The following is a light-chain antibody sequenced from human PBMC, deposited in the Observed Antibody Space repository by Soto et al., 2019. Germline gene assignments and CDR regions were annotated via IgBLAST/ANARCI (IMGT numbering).Light chain of an antibody. CDR1: QSVNNNY. CDR2: GAS. Sequence: EIVLTQSPGTLSLSPGERATLSCRASQSVNNNYVAWYQQKPGQAPRLLIYGASSRATGIPDRFSGSGSGADFTLTISRLEPEDFAVYYCQQYGSSPWTFGQGTKVDIK. CDR3: QQYGSSPWT. J-gene: IGKJ1*01. V-gene: IGKV3-20*01.